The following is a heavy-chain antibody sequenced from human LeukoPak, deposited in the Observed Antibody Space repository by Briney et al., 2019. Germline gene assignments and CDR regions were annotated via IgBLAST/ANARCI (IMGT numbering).Heavy chain of an antibody. CDR2: ISAYNGNT. CDR3: ARGYYYYDILTGHDY. V-gene: IGHV1-18*01. J-gene: IGHJ4*02. Sequence: ASVKVSCKASGYTFTSYGISWVRQAPGQGLEWMGWISAYNGNTNYAQKLQGRVTMTTDTSTSKAYMELRSLRSDDTAVYYCARGYYYYDILTGHDYWGQGTLVTVSS. CDR1: GYTFTSYG. D-gene: IGHD3-9*01.